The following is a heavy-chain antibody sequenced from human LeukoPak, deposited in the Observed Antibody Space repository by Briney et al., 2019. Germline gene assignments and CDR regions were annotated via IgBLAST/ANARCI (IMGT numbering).Heavy chain of an antibody. CDR3: ARERKGALNAFDI. J-gene: IGHJ3*02. Sequence: SETLSLTCTVSGGSISSYYWSWIRQPPGKGLEWIGYIYYSGSTNYNPSLKSRVTISVDTSKNQFSLKLSSVTAADTAVYYCARERKGALNAFDIWGQGTMVTVSS. CDR1: GGSISSYY. CDR2: IYYSGST. V-gene: IGHV4-59*01. D-gene: IGHD1-26*01.